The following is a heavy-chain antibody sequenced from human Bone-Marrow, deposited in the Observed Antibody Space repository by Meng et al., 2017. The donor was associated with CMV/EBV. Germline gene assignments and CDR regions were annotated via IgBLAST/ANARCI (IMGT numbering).Heavy chain of an antibody. V-gene: IGHV1-8*01. J-gene: IGHJ5*02. CDR3: ARSYYDSSGNNWFDP. D-gene: IGHD3-22*01. Sequence: SGYTFTSYEVNWVRQATGRGLEWMGWMNPNSGNTGYAQKFQGRVTMTRNTSISTAHMGLSSLRSEDTAVYYCARSYYDSSGNNWFDPWGQGTLVPSPQ. CDR2: MNPNSGNT. CDR1: GYTFTSYE.